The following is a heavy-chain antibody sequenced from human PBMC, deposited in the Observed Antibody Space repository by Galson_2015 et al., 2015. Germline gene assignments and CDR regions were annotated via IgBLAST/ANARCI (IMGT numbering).Heavy chain of an antibody. CDR2: VDPSDSYA. CDR3: ALYRGTTVTLFDV. D-gene: IGHD4-17*01. CDR1: GYNFTSYW. V-gene: IGHV5-10-1*01. Sequence: QSGAEVKKPGESLRISCKGSGYNFTSYWINWVRQVPGKGLEWMGRVDPSDSYAGNSPSFQGHVTISADKSTRSVYLQWSSLKASDTATYYCALYRGTTVTLFDVWGQGTMVTVSS. J-gene: IGHJ3*01.